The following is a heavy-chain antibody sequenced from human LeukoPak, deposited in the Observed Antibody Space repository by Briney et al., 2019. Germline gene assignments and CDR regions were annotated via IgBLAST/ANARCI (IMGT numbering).Heavy chain of an antibody. CDR2: IRYDGSNK. D-gene: IGHD6-13*01. J-gene: IGHJ5*02. Sequence: GGSLRLSCAASGFTFSSYGMHWVRQAPGKGLEWVAFIRYDGSNKYYADSVKGRFTISRDNSKNTLYLQMNSLRAEDTAVYYCAKDGQAAAVLDPWGQGTLVTVSS. V-gene: IGHV3-30*02. CDR3: AKDGQAAAVLDP. CDR1: GFTFSSYG.